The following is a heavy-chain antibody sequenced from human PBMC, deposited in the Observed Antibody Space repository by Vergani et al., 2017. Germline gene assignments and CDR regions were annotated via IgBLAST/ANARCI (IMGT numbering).Heavy chain of an antibody. Sequence: EVQLVESGGGVVRPGGSLRLSCAASGFTFDDYGMSWVRQAPGKGLEWVSVIYSGGSTYYADSVKGRFTISRDNSKKTLYPQRNSLRAQDTAVYYCARGRREYYDSSGYKRGRYYYYYMDVWGKGTTVTVSS. CDR3: ARGRREYYDSSGYKRGRYYYYYMDV. V-gene: IGHV3-66*01. J-gene: IGHJ6*03. CDR1: GFTFDDYG. D-gene: IGHD3-22*01. CDR2: IYSGGST.